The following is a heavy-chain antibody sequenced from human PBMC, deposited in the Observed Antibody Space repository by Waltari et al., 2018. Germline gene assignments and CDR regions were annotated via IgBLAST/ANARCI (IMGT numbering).Heavy chain of an antibody. CDR1: GDSISSGDYY. V-gene: IGHV4-30-4*01. CDR3: ARGVGVIVNYYYYGMDV. D-gene: IGHD3-22*01. CDR2: IYYGGST. J-gene: IGHJ6*02. Sequence: QVQLQESGPGLVKPSQTLSLTCTVSGDSISSGDYYWSWIRQPPGKGLEWIGYIYYGGSTYYNPSLKGRVTISVDTSKNQFSLKLSSVTAADTAVYYCARGVGVIVNYYYYGMDVWGQGTTVTVSS.